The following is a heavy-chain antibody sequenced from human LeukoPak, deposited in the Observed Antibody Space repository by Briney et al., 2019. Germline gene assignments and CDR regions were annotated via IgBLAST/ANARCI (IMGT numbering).Heavy chain of an antibody. CDR3: AKDYCGGDCYSGWYFDL. D-gene: IGHD2-21*02. Sequence: GGSLRLSCAASGFTFSSYGMHWVRQAPGKGLEWVAVISYDGSNKYYADSVKGRFTISRDNAKNSLYLQMNSLRAEDTALYYCAKDYCGGDCYSGWYFDLWGRGTLVTVSS. J-gene: IGHJ2*01. CDR2: ISYDGSNK. V-gene: IGHV3-30*18. CDR1: GFTFSSYG.